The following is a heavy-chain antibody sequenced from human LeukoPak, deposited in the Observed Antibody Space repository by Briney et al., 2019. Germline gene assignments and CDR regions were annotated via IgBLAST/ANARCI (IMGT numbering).Heavy chain of an antibody. D-gene: IGHD4-23*01. CDR2: ISSNGGST. CDR1: GFTFSSYA. V-gene: IGHV3-64*01. CDR3: AGDQYRGTTVVTPGPFDI. Sequence: GGSLRLSCAASGFTFSSYAMHWVRQAPGKGLEYVSAISSNGGSTYYANSVKGRFTISRDNSKNTLYLQMGSLRAEDMAVYYCAGDQYRGTTVVTPGPFDIWGQGTMVTVSS. J-gene: IGHJ3*02.